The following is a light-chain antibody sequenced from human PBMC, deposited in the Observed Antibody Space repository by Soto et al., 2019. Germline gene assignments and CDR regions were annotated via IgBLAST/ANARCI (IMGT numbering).Light chain of an antibody. CDR1: QSVSSSY. J-gene: IGKJ1*01. CDR2: GAS. Sequence: EIVLRQSPGTLCLSPGERVTLSCRASQSVSSSYLAWYQHNPGQAPRLLIYGASSRATGSPDRFSGSGSGTDFSVAISRLEPEDFAVYYCQQYGSSPQTVGQGTKVDNK. CDR3: QQYGSSPQT. V-gene: IGKV3-20*01.